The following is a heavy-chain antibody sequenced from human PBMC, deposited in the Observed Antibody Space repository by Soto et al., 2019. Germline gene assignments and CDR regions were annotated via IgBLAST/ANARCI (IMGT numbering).Heavy chain of an antibody. V-gene: IGHV4-30-2*01. D-gene: IGHD1-26*01. CDR1: GASITFGGYS. CDR3: ARGGGSDSFDY. J-gene: IGHJ4*02. CDR2: INHLETT. Sequence: SETLSLTCTVSGASITFGGYSWSWIRQTPGKGLEWIGYINHLETTFYNPSFESRLTLSIDRAKNQFSLKLRSMSAADRAVYFCARGGGSDSFDYWGQGILVTVSS.